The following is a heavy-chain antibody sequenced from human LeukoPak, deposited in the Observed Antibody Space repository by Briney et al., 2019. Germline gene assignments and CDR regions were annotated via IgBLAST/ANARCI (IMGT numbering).Heavy chain of an antibody. J-gene: IGHJ4*02. CDR3: AKELGSGWSLRGPDY. CDR2: IWYDGSNK. V-gene: IGHV3-33*06. D-gene: IGHD6-19*01. CDR1: GFTFSSYG. Sequence: PGRSLRLSCVASGFTFSSYGMHWVRQAPGKGLEWVAVIWYDGSNKYYADSVKGRFTISRDNSKNTLYLQMNSLRAEDTAVYYCAKELGSGWSLRGPDYWGQGTLVTVSS.